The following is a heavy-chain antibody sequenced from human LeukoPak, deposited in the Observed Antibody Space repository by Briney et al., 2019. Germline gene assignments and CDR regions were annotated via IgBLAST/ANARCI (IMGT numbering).Heavy chain of an antibody. D-gene: IGHD6-13*01. CDR1: GFTFSSYS. J-gene: IGHJ5*02. V-gene: IGHV3-21*01. CDR3: ARDAAAATGSWFDP. Sequence: PGGSLRLSCAASGFTFSSYSMNWVRQAPGKGLEWVSSISSSSSYIYYADSVKGRFTISRDNAKNSLYLQMNSLRAEDTAVYYCARDAAAATGSWFDPWGQGTLVTVSS. CDR2: ISSSSSYI.